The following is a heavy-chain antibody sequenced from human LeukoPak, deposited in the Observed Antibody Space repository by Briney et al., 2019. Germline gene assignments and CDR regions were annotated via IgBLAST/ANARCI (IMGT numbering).Heavy chain of an antibody. J-gene: IGHJ4*02. CDR2: IYYSGST. Sequence: SETLSLTCTVSGGPISSSSYYWGWIRQPPGRGLEWIGSIYYSGSTYYNPFLKSRVTISVDTSKNQFSLKLSSVTAADTAVYYCARGGWQPPDYWGQGTLVTVSS. CDR1: GGPISSSSYY. D-gene: IGHD2-15*01. CDR3: ARGGWQPPDY. V-gene: IGHV4-39*01.